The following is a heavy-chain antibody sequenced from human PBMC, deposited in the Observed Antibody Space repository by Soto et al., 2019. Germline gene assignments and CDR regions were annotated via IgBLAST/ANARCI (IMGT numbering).Heavy chain of an antibody. CDR2: ISGSGGST. J-gene: IGHJ6*02. CDR3: AKSSSSWAPPYYYGMDV. D-gene: IGHD6-13*01. V-gene: IGHV3-23*01. Sequence: GGSLRLSCAASGFTFSSDAMSWVRQAPGKGLEWVSAISGSGGSTYYADSVKGRFTISRDNSKNTLYLQMNSLRAEDTAVYYCAKSSSSWAPPYYYGMDVWGQGTTVTVSS. CDR1: GFTFSSDA.